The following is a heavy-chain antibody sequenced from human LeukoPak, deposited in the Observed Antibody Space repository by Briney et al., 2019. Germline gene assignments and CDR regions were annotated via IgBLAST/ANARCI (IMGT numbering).Heavy chain of an antibody. D-gene: IGHD6-13*01. CDR2: INRDGGLT. CDR1: GFTFNEYW. J-gene: IGHJ3*01. Sequence: SRGSLRLSCAASGFTFNEYWMRGGRQAPGKGLAWVSHINRDGGLTNYADSVRGRFSTSRDNARNTLYLRMNSLRADDTAIYFCAREEHRLATAGTSAFDLGGQGTLVTVSP. V-gene: IGHV3-74*01. CDR3: AREEHRLATAGTSAFDL.